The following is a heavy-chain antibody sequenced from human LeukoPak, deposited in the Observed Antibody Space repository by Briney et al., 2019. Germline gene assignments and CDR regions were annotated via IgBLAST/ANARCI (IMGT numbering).Heavy chain of an antibody. CDR1: GFTFSSYW. CDR2: VSTDGNII. J-gene: IGHJ4*02. V-gene: IGHV3-74*01. CDR3: VRDRTTVTLFDS. Sequence: GGSLRLSCAASGFTFSSYWMHWVRQAPGKGLVWVSRVSTDGNIISYADSVKGRFTISRDNAKNTVYLQMNSLRAEDTAVYYCVRDRTTVTLFDSWGQGTLVTVSS. D-gene: IGHD4-17*01.